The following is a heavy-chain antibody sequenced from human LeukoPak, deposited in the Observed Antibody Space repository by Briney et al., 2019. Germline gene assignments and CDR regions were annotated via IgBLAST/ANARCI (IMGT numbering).Heavy chain of an antibody. V-gene: IGHV5-10-1*01. J-gene: IGHJ4*02. CDR1: GYSFTSYW. CDR2: IDPSDSYT. Sequence: AGGSLRLSCLGSGYSFTSYWISWVRQMPGKGLEWMGRIDPSDSYTNYSPSFQGHVTISTDKSISTAFLQWSSLKASDTAMYYCARWVRDFDYWGQGTLVTVSS. D-gene: IGHD2-21*01. CDR3: ARWVRDFDY.